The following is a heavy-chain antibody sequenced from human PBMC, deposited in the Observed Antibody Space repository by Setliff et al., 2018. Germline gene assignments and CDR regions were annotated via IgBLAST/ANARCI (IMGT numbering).Heavy chain of an antibody. CDR1: GGSINSGTYF. V-gene: IGHV4-39*01. CDR3: ARTGTYRYFDY. Sequence: SETLSLTCTVSGGSINSGTYFWGWIRQPPGKGLEWIGRILYSGNTYYNASLKSRVTISVDTSKNQFSLTLSSVTAADTAVYYCARTGTYRYFDYWGQGALVTVS. J-gene: IGHJ4*02. D-gene: IGHD1-26*01. CDR2: ILYSGNT.